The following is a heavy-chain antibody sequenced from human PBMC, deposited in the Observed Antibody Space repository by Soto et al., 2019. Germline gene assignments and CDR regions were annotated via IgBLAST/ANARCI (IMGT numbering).Heavy chain of an antibody. Sequence: SETLSLTCTVSGGSISSGDYYWSWIRQPPGKGLEWIGYIYYSGSTYYNPSLKSRVTISVDTSKDQFSLKLSSVTAADTAVYYCARAMYGSGSYSDYWGQGTLVTVSS. CDR3: ARAMYGSGSYSDY. D-gene: IGHD3-10*01. CDR2: IYYSGST. J-gene: IGHJ4*02. V-gene: IGHV4-30-4*01. CDR1: GGSISSGDYY.